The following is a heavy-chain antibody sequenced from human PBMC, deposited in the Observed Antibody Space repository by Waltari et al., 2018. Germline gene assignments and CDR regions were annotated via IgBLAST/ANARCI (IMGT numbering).Heavy chain of an antibody. V-gene: IGHV4-59*08. CDR3: ARRGRGSGYTG. D-gene: IGHD3-3*01. Sequence: QVQLQESGPGLVKPSETLSLTCSVSGGSISSYYWSWIRQPPGKGLEWIGYIYYSGNTNYNPSLKSRVNISVDTSKNQFSLKLSSVTAADTAVYDCARRGRGSGYTGWGQGTLVTVSS. CDR2: IYYSGNT. J-gene: IGHJ4*02. CDR1: GGSISSYY.